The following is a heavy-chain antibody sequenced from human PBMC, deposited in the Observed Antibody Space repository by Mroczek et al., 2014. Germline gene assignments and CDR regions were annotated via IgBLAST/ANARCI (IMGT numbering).Heavy chain of an antibody. CDR1: GFTFKTFA. Sequence: VQLQQWGEAWFSWGGSLRLSCEASGFTFKTFAMNWVRQAPGKGLEWISFITGSSGHTFYANSVKGRFTISRDNTKNTLYLQMDSLTVEDTAKYFCAKIVGLWCFCSYGGFDSLGQGPWSPSPQ. J-gene: IGHJ4*02. CDR2: ITGSSGHT. V-gene: IGHV3-23*01. D-gene: IGHD2-21*01. CDR3: AKIVGLWCFCSYGGFDS.